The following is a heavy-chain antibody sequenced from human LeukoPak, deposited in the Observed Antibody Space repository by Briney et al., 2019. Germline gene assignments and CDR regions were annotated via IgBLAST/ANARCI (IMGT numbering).Heavy chain of an antibody. J-gene: IGHJ4*02. V-gene: IGHV1-3*01. D-gene: IGHD2-8*01. CDR3: ARLKYCTNGVCYAGFDY. CDR1: GYTFTTYA. Sequence: ASVKVSCKASGYTFTTYAIHWVRQAPGQSLEWMGWINAGNGNTKYSQKFQGRVTITRDTSADTAYMELSSLRSEDTAVYYCARLKYCTNGVCYAGFDYWGQGTLVTVSS. CDR2: INAGNGNT.